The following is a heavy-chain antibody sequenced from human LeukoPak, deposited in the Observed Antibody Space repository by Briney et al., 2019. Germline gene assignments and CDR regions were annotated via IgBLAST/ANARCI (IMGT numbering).Heavy chain of an antibody. CDR3: ARDIAAKDWFDP. CDR2: INHSGST. D-gene: IGHD6-13*01. V-gene: IGHV4-34*01. Sequence: SETLSLTCAVYGGSFSGYYWSWIRQPPGKGLEWIGEINHSGSTNYNPSLKSRVTISLDTSKNQFSLKLSSVTAADTAVYYCARDIAAKDWFDPWGQGTLVTVSS. CDR1: GGSFSGYY. J-gene: IGHJ5*02.